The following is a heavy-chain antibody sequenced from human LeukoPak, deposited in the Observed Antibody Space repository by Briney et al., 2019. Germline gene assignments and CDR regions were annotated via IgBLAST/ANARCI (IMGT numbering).Heavy chain of an antibody. D-gene: IGHD3-10*01. CDR1: GGSISSSSYY. CDR3: ARGIDMVRGVKSWFDP. CDR2: IYYSGST. V-gene: IGHV4-39*01. Sequence: SETLSLTCTVSGGSISSSSYYWGWIRQPPGKGPEWIGSIYYSGSTYYNPSLKSRVTISVDTSKNQFSLKLSSVTAADTAVYYCARGIDMVRGVKSWFDPWGQGTLVTVSS. J-gene: IGHJ5*02.